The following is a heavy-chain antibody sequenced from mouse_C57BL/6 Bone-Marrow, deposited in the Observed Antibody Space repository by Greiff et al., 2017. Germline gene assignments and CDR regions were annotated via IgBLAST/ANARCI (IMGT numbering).Heavy chain of an antibody. V-gene: IGHV5-12*01. J-gene: IGHJ2*01. CDR1: GFTFSDYY. D-gene: IGHD2-3*01. CDR2: ISNGGGST. Sequence: EVHLVESGGGLVQPGGSLKLSCAASGFTFSDYYMYWVRQTPEKRLEWVAYISNGGGSTYYPDTVKGRFTISRDNAKNTLYLQMSRLKSEDTAMYYCARHGGYDGYYVDYWGQGTTLTVSS. CDR3: ARHGGYDGYYVDY.